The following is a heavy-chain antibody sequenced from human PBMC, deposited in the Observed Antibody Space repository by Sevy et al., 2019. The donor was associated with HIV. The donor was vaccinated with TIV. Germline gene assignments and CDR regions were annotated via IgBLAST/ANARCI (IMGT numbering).Heavy chain of an antibody. Sequence: GGSLRLSCAASGFTVSSTYMSWVRQAPGKGLEWVSIIYSGGSTNYADSVKGRFTISRDNSKNTLYLQMNSLRAEDTAVYYCARELYYYDSSGYQVAAYFYYMDVWGKGTTVTVSS. D-gene: IGHD3-22*01. CDR2: IYSGGST. J-gene: IGHJ6*03. V-gene: IGHV3-53*01. CDR1: GFTVSSTY. CDR3: ARELYYYDSSGYQVAAYFYYMDV.